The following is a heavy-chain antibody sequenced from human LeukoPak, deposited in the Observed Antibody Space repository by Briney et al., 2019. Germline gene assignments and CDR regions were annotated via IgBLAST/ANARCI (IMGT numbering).Heavy chain of an antibody. Sequence: PGGSLRLSCAASGFTFSNYAMSWVRQASGKGLEWVSIINSGGNTYYADSVKDRFTISRDNSKNTLFLQMNSLRVEDTAVYFCARVTKWGQGTLVTVSS. CDR1: GFTFSNYA. D-gene: IGHD2-8*01. CDR3: ARVTK. J-gene: IGHJ1*01. CDR2: INSGGNT. V-gene: IGHV3-66*01.